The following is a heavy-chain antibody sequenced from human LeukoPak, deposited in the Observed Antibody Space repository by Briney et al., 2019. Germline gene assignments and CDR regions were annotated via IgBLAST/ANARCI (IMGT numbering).Heavy chain of an antibody. D-gene: IGHD1-26*01. J-gene: IGHJ6*02. V-gene: IGHV3-30*02. Sequence: GGSLRLSCAASGFTFRNSGLHWVRQAPGKGLEWVTFILKDGSTKYYADSVKGRFAISRDNAKNSLYLQMNSLRAEDTAVYYCARDGKWELLSAYGMDVWGQGTTVTVSS. CDR3: ARDGKWELLSAYGMDV. CDR1: GFTFRNSG. CDR2: ILKDGSTK.